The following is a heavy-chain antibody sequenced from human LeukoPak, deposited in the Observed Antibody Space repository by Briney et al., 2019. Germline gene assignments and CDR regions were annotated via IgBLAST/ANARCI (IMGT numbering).Heavy chain of an antibody. CDR3: ARDLYDYVWGSYLDYYYMDV. CDR1: GFTFSDYY. Sequence: SGGSLRLSCAASGFTFSDYYMSWIRQAPGKGLEWVSYISSSGSTIYYADSVKGRFTISRDNAKNSLYLQMTSLRAEDTAVYYCARDLYDYVWGSYLDYYYMDVWGKGTTVTVSS. J-gene: IGHJ6*03. D-gene: IGHD3-16*02. CDR2: ISSSGSTI. V-gene: IGHV3-11*04.